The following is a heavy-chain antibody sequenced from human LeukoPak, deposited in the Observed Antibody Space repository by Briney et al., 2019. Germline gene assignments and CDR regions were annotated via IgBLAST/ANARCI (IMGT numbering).Heavy chain of an antibody. CDR3: ARRATNWGSFDY. J-gene: IGHJ4*02. V-gene: IGHV4-39*02. Sequence: SETLSLTCTVSGGSISSSSYYWGWIRQPPGKGLEWTGSIYYSGSTYYGPSLKSRATISIDTSKNHFSLKLSSVTAADTAVYYCARRATNWGSFDYWGQGNPVTVSS. CDR2: IYYSGST. CDR1: GGSISSSSYY. D-gene: IGHD7-27*01.